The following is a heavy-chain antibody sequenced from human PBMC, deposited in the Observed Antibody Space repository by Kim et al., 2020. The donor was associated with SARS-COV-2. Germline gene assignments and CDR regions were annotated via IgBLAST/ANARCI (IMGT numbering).Heavy chain of an antibody. V-gene: IGHV3-23*01. CDR2: ISVSISST. CDR1: GFTFNSYA. D-gene: IGHD1-26*01. Sequence: GGSLRLSCAATGFTFNSYAMSWVRQAPGKGLEWVSSISVSISSTFYADSVKGRFTISRDNSKNTLYLQMNRLRAEDTAVYYCASQVGSIPRDYIDYWGQGTLVTVSS. CDR3: ASQVGSIPRDYIDY. J-gene: IGHJ4*02.